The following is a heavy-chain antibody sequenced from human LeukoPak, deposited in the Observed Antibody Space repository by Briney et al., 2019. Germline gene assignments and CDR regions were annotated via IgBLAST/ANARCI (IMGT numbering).Heavy chain of an antibody. J-gene: IGHJ4*02. CDR1: GFTFGDYY. CDR2: ISAGGVTI. Sequence: GGSLRLSCAVSGFTFGDYYMSWIRQAPGKGREWVSYISAGGVTIYYADSVKGRFTISRDNAKNSLYLQMNSLRAEDTAVYYCARAYSGWHFDYWGQGILVTVSS. CDR3: ARAYSGWHFDY. D-gene: IGHD6-19*01. V-gene: IGHV3-11*01.